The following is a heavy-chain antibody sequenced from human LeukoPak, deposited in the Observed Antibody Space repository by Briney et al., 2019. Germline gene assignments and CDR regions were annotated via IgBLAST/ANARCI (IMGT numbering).Heavy chain of an antibody. CDR3: ASRPMITGTPQFDY. V-gene: IGHV1-2*02. D-gene: IGHD1-7*01. CDR1: GYTFTGYY. CDR2: INPNSGGT. Sequence: ASVKVSCKASGYTFTGYYMHWVRQAPGQGLERMGWINPNSGGTNYAEKFQGRVTMTRDTSISTAYMELSRLRSGDTAVYYCASRPMITGTPQFDYWGQGTLVTVSS. J-gene: IGHJ4*02.